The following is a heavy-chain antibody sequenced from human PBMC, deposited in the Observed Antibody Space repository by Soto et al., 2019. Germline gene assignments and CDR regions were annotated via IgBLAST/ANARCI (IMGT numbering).Heavy chain of an antibody. CDR1: GYSFSSYW. Sequence: PGESLKISCKASGYSFSSYWIGWVRQMPGKGLEWMGIIYPGDSDTRYSPSFQGQVTISADKFISTTYLQWSSLKASDTAMYYCARRGQYCSTSSCRFGPWGQGTLVTVSS. CDR2: IYPGDSDT. V-gene: IGHV5-51*01. CDR3: ARRGQYCSTSSCRFGP. D-gene: IGHD2-2*01. J-gene: IGHJ5*02.